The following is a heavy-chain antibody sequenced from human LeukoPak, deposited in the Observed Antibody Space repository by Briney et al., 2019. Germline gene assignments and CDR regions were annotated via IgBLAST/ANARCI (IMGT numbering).Heavy chain of an antibody. CDR2: VYYTGST. D-gene: IGHD6-13*01. V-gene: IGHV4-59*11. CDR1: DDSINNHF. Sequence: PSETLSLTCTVSDDSINNHFWSWVRQPPGKGLEWIGFVYYTGSTNYSPSLKSRVTISVDTSKNQFSLKLRSVTAADTAVYYCARISSSNWYNERGAFDVWGQGTMVTVSS. J-gene: IGHJ3*01. CDR3: ARISSSNWYNERGAFDV.